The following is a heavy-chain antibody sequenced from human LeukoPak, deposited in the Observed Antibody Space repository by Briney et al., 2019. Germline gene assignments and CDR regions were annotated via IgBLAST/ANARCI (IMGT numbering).Heavy chain of an antibody. Sequence: GGSLRLSCAASGFTFSSYAMGWVRQAPGKGLEWVSSVIGSGGRTWYADSVKGRFAISRDNSKNTLFLQMNSLRADDTAVYYCVKDYGGNPFDYWGQGTLVTVSS. CDR2: VIGSGGRT. D-gene: IGHD4-23*01. CDR1: GFTFSSYA. J-gene: IGHJ4*02. V-gene: IGHV3-23*01. CDR3: VKDYGGNPFDY.